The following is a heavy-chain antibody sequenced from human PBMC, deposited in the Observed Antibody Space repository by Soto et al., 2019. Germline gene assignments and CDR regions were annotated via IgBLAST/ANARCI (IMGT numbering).Heavy chain of an antibody. Sequence: SETLSLTCTVSGGSISSGGYYWSWIRQHPGKGLEWIGYIYYSGSTYYNPSLKSRVTISVDTSKNQFSLKLSSVTAADTAVYYCARKGAARFWFDPWGQGTLVTVSS. V-gene: IGHV4-31*03. D-gene: IGHD6-6*01. CDR1: GGSISSGGYY. CDR2: IYYSGST. CDR3: ARKGAARFWFDP. J-gene: IGHJ5*02.